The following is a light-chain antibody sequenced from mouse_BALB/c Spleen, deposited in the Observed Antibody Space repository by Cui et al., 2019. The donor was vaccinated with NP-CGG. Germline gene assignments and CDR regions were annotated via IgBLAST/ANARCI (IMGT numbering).Light chain of an antibody. CDR2: GTN. CDR1: TGAVITNNY. CDR3: ALWYSNHWV. Sequence: QAVVTQESALTTSHGETVTLTCRSSTGAVITNNYANGVQEKPDHVLTGRIGGTNNRAPGGPARFSGSLIGDKAALTITGAQTEDEAIYFCALWYSNHWVFGGGTKLTVL. V-gene: IGLV1*01. J-gene: IGLJ1*01.